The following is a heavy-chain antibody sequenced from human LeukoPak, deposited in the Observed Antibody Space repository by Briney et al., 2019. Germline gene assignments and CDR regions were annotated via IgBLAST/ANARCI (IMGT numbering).Heavy chain of an antibody. D-gene: IGHD3-10*01. CDR1: GGSISSSSYY. Sequence: PSETLSLTCTVSGGSISSSSYYWGWIRQPPGKGLEWIGSIYYSGSTYYNPSLKSRVTISVDTSKNQFSLKLSSVTAADTAVYYCARGERGVTRVFDYWGQGTLVTVSS. J-gene: IGHJ4*02. CDR3: ARGERGVTRVFDY. CDR2: IYYSGST. V-gene: IGHV4-39*01.